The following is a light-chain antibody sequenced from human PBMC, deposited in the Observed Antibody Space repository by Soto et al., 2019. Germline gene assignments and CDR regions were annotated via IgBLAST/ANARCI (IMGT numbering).Light chain of an antibody. CDR1: SSDVGGYNY. CDR2: EVT. V-gene: IGLV2-14*01. Sequence: QSALTQPASVSGSPGQSITISCTGTSSDVGGYNYVSWYQQHPGKAPKLMIYEVTNRPSGVSNRFSGSRSGNTASLTISGLQPEDEADYYCSSYASSNTLLFGGGTKVTVL. J-gene: IGLJ3*02. CDR3: SSYASSNTLL.